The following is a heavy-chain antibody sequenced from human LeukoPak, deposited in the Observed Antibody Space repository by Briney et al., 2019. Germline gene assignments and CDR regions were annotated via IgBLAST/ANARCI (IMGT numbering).Heavy chain of an antibody. CDR1: GFTFNTYW. CDR2: INPDGTVT. CDR3: VRDSPSGFFDL. V-gene: IGHV3-74*01. Sequence: PGGSLRLSCAASGFTFNTYWMHWVRHAPGKGLVWVSPINPDGTVTTYADSVKGRFTISRDHAKNTLYLQMNSLKAEDTAVYYCVRDSPSGFFDLWGRGTLVTVSS. J-gene: IGHJ2*01. D-gene: IGHD6-19*01.